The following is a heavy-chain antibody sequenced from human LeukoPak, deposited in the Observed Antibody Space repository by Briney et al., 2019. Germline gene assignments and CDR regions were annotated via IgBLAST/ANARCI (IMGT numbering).Heavy chain of an antibody. J-gene: IGHJ4*02. V-gene: IGHV3-21*01. CDR2: IGSSSSYI. CDR3: ARADYDYVWGSYRDTYYFDY. CDR1: GFTFSSYS. D-gene: IGHD3-16*02. Sequence: GGSLRLSCAASGFTFSSYSMNWVRQAPGKGLEWVSSIGSSSSYIYYADSVKGRFTISRDNAKNSLYLQMNSLRAEDTAVYYCARADYDYVWGSYRDTYYFDYWGQGTLVTVSS.